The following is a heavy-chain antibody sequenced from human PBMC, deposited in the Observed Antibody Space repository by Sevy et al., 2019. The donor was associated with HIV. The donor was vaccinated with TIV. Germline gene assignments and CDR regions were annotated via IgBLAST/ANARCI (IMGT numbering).Heavy chain of an antibody. Sequence: GGSLRLSCVASGFTFSGSAMHWVRQASGKGLEWVGRIRSKANSYATAYAASVKGRFTISRDDSKNTAYLQMNSLKTEDTAVYYCRVVVPAGGSGILNYYYGMDVWGQGTTVTVSS. CDR3: RVVVPAGGSGILNYYYGMDV. V-gene: IGHV3-73*01. CDR2: IRSKANSYAT. J-gene: IGHJ6*02. D-gene: IGHD2-2*01. CDR1: GFTFSGSA.